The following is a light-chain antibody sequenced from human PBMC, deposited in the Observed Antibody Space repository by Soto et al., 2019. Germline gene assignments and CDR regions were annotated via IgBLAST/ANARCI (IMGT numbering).Light chain of an antibody. CDR2: GAS. Sequence: EIVLTQSPGTLSLSPGERATLSCRASQSVSSSYFAWYQQKPGQAPRLLIYGASSRATGIPDRFSGSGSGTDFTRTISRLEPEDFAVYYCQQYGSSPPYTFGQGTKLEIK. CDR1: QSVSSSY. V-gene: IGKV3-20*01. CDR3: QQYGSSPPYT. J-gene: IGKJ2*01.